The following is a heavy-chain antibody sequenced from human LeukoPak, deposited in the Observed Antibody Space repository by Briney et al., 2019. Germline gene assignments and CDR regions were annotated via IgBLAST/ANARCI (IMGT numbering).Heavy chain of an antibody. CDR2: INAGNGNT. CDR1: GYTFTSYA. V-gene: IGHV1-3*01. D-gene: IGHD3-22*01. CDR3: ARDRRYYYDSSGSYFDY. J-gene: IGHJ4*02. Sequence: ASVKVSCKASGYTFTSYAMHWVRQAPGQRLEWMGWINAGNGNTKYSQKFQGRVTITRDTSASTAYMELSSLRSEDTAVYYCARDRRYYYDSSGSYFDYWGQGTLVTVSS.